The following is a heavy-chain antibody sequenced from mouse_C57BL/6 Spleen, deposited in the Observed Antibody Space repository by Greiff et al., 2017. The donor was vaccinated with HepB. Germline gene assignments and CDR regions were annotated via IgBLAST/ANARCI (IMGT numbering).Heavy chain of an antibody. D-gene: IGHD1-1*01. V-gene: IGHV14-2*01. CDR1: GFNIKDYY. Sequence: EVQLQQSGAELVKPGASVKLSCTASGFNIKDYYMHWVKQRTEQGLEWIGRIDPEDGETQYAPKFQGKATITADTSANTAYLQLSSLTSEDTAVYYCARAPITTVVGGDYWGQGTTLTVSS. CDR2: IDPEDGET. CDR3: ARAPITTVVGGDY. J-gene: IGHJ2*01.